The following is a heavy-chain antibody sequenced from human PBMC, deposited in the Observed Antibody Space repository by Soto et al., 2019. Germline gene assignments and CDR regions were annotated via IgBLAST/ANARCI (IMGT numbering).Heavy chain of an antibody. J-gene: IGHJ4*02. D-gene: IGHD6-13*01. Sequence: SETLSLTCAVYGGSFSGYYWSWIRQPPGKGLEWIGEINHSGSTNYNPSLKSRVTISVDTSKNQFSLKLSSVTAADTAVYYCARRGGDSSSWYSDYWGQGTLVTVSS. CDR1: GGSFSGYY. CDR3: ARRGGDSSSWYSDY. V-gene: IGHV4-34*01. CDR2: INHSGST.